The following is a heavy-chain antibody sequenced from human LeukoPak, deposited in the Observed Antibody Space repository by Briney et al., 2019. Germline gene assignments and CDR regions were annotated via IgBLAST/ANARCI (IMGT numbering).Heavy chain of an antibody. CDR2: IIPIFGTA. J-gene: IGHJ4*02. CDR1: GGTFSSYA. V-gene: IGHV1-69*13. D-gene: IGHD6-13*01. CDR3: ARGRKGSSAPNDY. Sequence: GASVKVSCKASGGTFSSYAISWVRQAPGQGLEWMGGIIPIFGTANYAQKFQGRVTITADESTSTAYMELSRLRSDDTAVYYCARGRKGSSAPNDYWGQGALVTVSS.